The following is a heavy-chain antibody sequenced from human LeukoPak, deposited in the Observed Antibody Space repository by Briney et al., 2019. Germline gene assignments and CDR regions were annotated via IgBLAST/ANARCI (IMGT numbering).Heavy chain of an antibody. CDR1: GFTFSNYA. V-gene: IGHV3-30-3*01. D-gene: IGHD3-10*01. Sequence: PGRSLRLSCAASGFTFSNYAMHWVRQAPGKGLEWVTLISYDGNSKYYADSVNGRFSISRDNSKNTLYLQMNSLRVEDTAVYYCARDLSGTKYYGSGSYIYWGQGTLATVSS. J-gene: IGHJ4*02. CDR2: ISYDGNSK. CDR3: ARDLSGTKYYGSGSYIY.